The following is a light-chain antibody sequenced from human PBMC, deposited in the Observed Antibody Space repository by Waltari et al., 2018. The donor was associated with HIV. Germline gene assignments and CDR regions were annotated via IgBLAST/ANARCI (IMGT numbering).Light chain of an antibody. CDR1: SSDVGGYNY. V-gene: IGLV2-11*01. Sequence: QSALTQPRSVSGSPGQSVTISCTGTSSDVGGYNYVSWYQQHPGKAPKLMIYDVSKRPSGVPARFSGYSSGNTASLPISVLQAEDEAEYYCCSYAGSYVVFGGGTKLTVL. J-gene: IGLJ2*01. CDR3: CSYAGSYVV. CDR2: DVS.